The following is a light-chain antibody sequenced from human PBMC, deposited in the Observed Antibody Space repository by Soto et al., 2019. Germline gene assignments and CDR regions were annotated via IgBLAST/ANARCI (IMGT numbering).Light chain of an antibody. J-gene: IGKJ4*01. V-gene: IGKV1-5*01. CDR2: DAS. CDR1: QSINRY. CDR3: QRYNSYPLT. Sequence: DIQMTQSPSTLSASVGDRVTITCRATQSINRYLAWYQQKPGKAPKLLIYDASILESGVPSRFSGSASGTEFILTISSLQPEDFATSYCQRYNSYPLTFGGGTKVENK.